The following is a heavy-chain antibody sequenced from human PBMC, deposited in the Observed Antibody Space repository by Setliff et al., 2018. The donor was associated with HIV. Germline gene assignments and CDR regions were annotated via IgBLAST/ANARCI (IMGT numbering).Heavy chain of an antibody. Sequence: PSETLSLTCSVSDGSITSGSYYWTWIRQPAGKGLEWIGQIYTTGSAKYNPSLKSRVTMSVDTSKNRFSLNLSSATAADTAVYYCARRLVDAAKAAFDSWGQGTLVTVSS. J-gene: IGHJ4*02. CDR1: DGSITSGSYY. CDR2: IYTTGSA. V-gene: IGHV4-61*09. CDR3: ARRLVDAAKAAFDS. D-gene: IGHD5-18*01.